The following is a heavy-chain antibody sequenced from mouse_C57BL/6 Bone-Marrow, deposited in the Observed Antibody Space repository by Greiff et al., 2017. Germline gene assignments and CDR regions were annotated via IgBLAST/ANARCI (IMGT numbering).Heavy chain of an antibody. V-gene: IGHV1-63*01. D-gene: IGHD4-1*01. Sequence: QVQLQQSGAELVRPGTSVKMSCKASGYTFTNYGIGWAKQRPGHGLEWIGDIYPGGGYTNYNEKFKGKATLTADKSSSTAYMQFSSLTSEDSAIYYCARRWDVHFDYWGQGTTLTVSS. J-gene: IGHJ2*01. CDR2: IYPGGGYT. CDR3: ARRWDVHFDY. CDR1: GYTFTNYG.